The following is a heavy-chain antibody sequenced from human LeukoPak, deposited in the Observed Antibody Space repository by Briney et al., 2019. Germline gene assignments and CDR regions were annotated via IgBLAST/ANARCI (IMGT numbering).Heavy chain of an antibody. CDR1: GFTFDDYA. D-gene: IGHD1-7*01. CDR2: INWNSGSI. Sequence: PGGSLRLSCAVSGFTFDDYAMYWVRQAPGKGLEWVSGINWNSGSINYADSVKGRFTISRDNAKNSLYLQMNSLRAEDTAVYYCARGTEDWNLHYWGQGTLVTVSS. V-gene: IGHV3-9*01. CDR3: ARGTEDWNLHY. J-gene: IGHJ4*02.